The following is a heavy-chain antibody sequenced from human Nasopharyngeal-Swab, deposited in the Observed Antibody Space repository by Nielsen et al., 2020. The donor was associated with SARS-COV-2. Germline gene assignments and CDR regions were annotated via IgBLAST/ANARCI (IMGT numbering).Heavy chain of an antibody. CDR3: ARDRRTVVTPIFAFDI. CDR1: GGTFSSYA. CDR2: IIPIFGTA. J-gene: IGHJ3*02. Sequence: SVKVSCKASGGTFSSYAISWVRQAPGQGLEWMGGIIPIFGTANYAQKFQGRVTITADESTSTAYMELSGLRSEDTAVYYCARDRRTVVTPIFAFDIWGQGTMVTVSS. D-gene: IGHD4-23*01. V-gene: IGHV1-69*13.